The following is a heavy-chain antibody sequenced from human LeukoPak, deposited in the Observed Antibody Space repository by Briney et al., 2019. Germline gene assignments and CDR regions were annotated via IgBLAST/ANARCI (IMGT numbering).Heavy chain of an antibody. CDR2: IYYSGST. CDR3: ATTWLLGGYYFDY. CDR1: GGSISSYY. D-gene: IGHD3-16*01. J-gene: IGHJ4*02. V-gene: IGHV4-59*08. Sequence: PSETLSLTCTVSGGSISSYYWSWIRQPPGKGLEWIGYIYYSGSTNYNPSLKSRVTILVDTSKNHFSLKLSSVTAADTAVYYCATTWLLGGYYFDYWGQGTLVTVSS.